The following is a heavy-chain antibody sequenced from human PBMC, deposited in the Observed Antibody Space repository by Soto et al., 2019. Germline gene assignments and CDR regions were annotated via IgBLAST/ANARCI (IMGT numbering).Heavy chain of an antibody. J-gene: IGHJ3*02. CDR2: IWYDGSNK. CDR1: GFTFISHG. D-gene: IGHD5-12*01. V-gene: IGHV3-33*08. Sequence: VLFLRLPCAASGFTFISHGMHWVRQAPGKGLEWVAVIWYDGSNKYYADSVKGRFTISRDNSKNTLYLQMNSLRAEDTAVYYCAWGYMWGFDIWGQRTIVTVSS. CDR3: AWGYMWGFDI.